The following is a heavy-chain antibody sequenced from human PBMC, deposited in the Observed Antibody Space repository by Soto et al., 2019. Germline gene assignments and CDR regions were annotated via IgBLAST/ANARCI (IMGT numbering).Heavy chain of an antibody. Sequence: SETLSLTCTVSGGSISSYYWSWIRQPPGKGLEWIGYIYYSGSTNYNPSLKSRVTISVDTSKNQFSLKLSSVTAADTAVYYCARESTSRYEIPHWGQGTLVTVSS. CDR3: ARESTSRYEIPH. CDR2: IYYSGST. D-gene: IGHD1-20*01. V-gene: IGHV4-59*01. CDR1: GGSISSYY. J-gene: IGHJ1*01.